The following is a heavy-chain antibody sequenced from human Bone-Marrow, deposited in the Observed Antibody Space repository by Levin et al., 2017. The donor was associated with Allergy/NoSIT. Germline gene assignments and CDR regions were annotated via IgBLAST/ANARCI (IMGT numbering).Heavy chain of an antibody. Sequence: SQTLSLTCAVSGGSVTSSTYSWTWIRQPPGKGLEWIGYIYHGGITYYNPSLKSRVTISLDRSKNQFSLKLNSVTAADTSVYYCARGGAAPGYCSAGSCYPGLFDSWGQGALVIVSS. CDR3: ARGGAAPGYCSAGSCYPGLFDS. J-gene: IGHJ4*02. V-gene: IGHV4-30-2*01. CDR1: GGSVTSSTYS. CDR2: IYHGGIT. D-gene: IGHD2-15*01.